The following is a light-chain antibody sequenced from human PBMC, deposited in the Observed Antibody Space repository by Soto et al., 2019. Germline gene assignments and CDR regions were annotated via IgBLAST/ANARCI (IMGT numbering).Light chain of an antibody. V-gene: IGKV3D-20*02. CDR2: DAS. J-gene: IGKJ5*01. CDR1: QRVSSGY. CDR3: QQRLNWQVT. Sequence: EIVLTESPGTLSLSPGERATLSCRASQRVSSGYVAWYQQKPGQAPRLLIYDASNRATGIPARFSGSGSGTDFTLTISSLEPEDFAVYYCQQRLNWQVTFGQGTRLDIK.